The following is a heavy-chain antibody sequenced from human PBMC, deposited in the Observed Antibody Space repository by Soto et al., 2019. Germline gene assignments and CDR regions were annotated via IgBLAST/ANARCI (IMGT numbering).Heavy chain of an antibody. Sequence: ASVKVSCKASGYTFTGYYMRWVRQAPGQGLEWMGWINPPSGGTTYAQKFQGWVTMTRDTSISTAYMELSRLRSDDTAVYYCASASGSYDAFDIWGQGTMVTVSS. V-gene: IGHV1-2*04. J-gene: IGHJ3*02. CDR2: INPPSGGT. CDR1: GYTFTGYY. CDR3: ASASGSYDAFDI. D-gene: IGHD1-26*01.